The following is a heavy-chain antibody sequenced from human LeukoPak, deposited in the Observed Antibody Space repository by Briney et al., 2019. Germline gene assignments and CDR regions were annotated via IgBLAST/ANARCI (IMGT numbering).Heavy chain of an antibody. D-gene: IGHD3-22*01. CDR3: ARGRLHYDSSGDPEGEFDY. V-gene: IGHV3-30*04. J-gene: IGHJ4*02. Sequence: GGSLRLSCAASGFTFSSYAMHWVRQAPGKGLEWVAVISYDGSNKYYADSVKGRFTISRDNSKNTLYLQMNSLRAEDTAVYYCARGRLHYDSSGDPEGEFDYWGQGTLVTVSS. CDR1: GFTFSSYA. CDR2: ISYDGSNK.